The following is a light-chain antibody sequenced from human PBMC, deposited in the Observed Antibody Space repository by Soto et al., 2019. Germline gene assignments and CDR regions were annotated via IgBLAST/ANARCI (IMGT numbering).Light chain of an antibody. V-gene: IGKV1-5*03. CDR3: QQYDSYSYT. CDR2: QAS. J-gene: IGKJ2*01. Sequence: DIQMTQAPSTLSASVGDRVTITCRARQTISAWLAWYQHKPGKAPKLLIDQASNLESGVPSRFSGSGSGTEFTLTISSLQPDDFATYYFQQYDSYSYTFGQGTKLEIK. CDR1: QTISAW.